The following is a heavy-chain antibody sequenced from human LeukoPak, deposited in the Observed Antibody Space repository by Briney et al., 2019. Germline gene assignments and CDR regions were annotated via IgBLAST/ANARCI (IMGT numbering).Heavy chain of an antibody. V-gene: IGHV3-23*01. J-gene: IGHJ4*02. CDR1: GFTFSSYA. D-gene: IGHD3-10*01. CDR3: ARDHLGDSYSDY. CDR2: ISGSGGST. Sequence: QAGGSLRLSCAASGFTFSSYAMSWVRQAPGKGLEWVSAISGSGGSTYYADSVKGRFTISRDNSKNTLHLQMNSLRAEDTAVYYCARDHLGDSYSDYWGQGTLVTVSS.